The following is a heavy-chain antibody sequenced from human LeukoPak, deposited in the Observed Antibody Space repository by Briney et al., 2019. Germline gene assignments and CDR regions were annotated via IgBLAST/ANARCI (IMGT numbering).Heavy chain of an antibody. Sequence: SETLSLTCTVSGGSISSYYWSWIRQPPGKGLEWIGYIYYSGSTNYNPSLKSRVTISVDTSKNQFSLKLSSVTAADTAVYYCAREAYYYDSSGYYESVGAFGIWGQGTMVTVSS. J-gene: IGHJ3*02. V-gene: IGHV4-59*01. CDR1: GGSISSYY. D-gene: IGHD3-22*01. CDR2: IYYSGST. CDR3: AREAYYYDSSGYYESVGAFGI.